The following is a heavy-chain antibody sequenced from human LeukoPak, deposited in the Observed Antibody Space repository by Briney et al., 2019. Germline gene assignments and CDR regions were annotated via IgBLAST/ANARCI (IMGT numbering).Heavy chain of an antibody. CDR3: VRDPDALDY. J-gene: IGHJ4*02. CDR1: GFTFSSYS. Sequence: GGSLRLSCAASGFTFSSYSMNWVRQAPGRGLEWVSYIHRSGNTIYCADSVKGRFTISRDNAKNSLYLQMNSLRAEDTAIYYCVRDPDALDYWGQGTLVTVSS. D-gene: IGHD1-14*01. CDR2: IHRSGNTI. V-gene: IGHV3-48*04.